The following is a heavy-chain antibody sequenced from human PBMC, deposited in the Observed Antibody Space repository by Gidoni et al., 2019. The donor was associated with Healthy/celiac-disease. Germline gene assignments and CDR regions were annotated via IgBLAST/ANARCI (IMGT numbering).Heavy chain of an antibody. CDR2: ISSSSSTI. Sequence: EVQLVESGGGLVQPGGSLRLSCAASGFTFSSYSMNWVRQAPGKGLEWVSYISSSSSTIYYADSVKGRFTISRDNAKNSLYLQMNSLRAEDTAVYYCARVGSSGLPRTHDMDVWGQGTTVTVSS. CDR1: GFTFSSYS. V-gene: IGHV3-48*04. D-gene: IGHD6-19*01. J-gene: IGHJ6*02. CDR3: ARVGSSGLPRTHDMDV.